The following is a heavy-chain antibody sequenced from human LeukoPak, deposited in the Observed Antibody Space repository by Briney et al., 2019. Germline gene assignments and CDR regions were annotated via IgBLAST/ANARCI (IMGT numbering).Heavy chain of an antibody. CDR1: GFTFSSYW. D-gene: IGHD2-2*01. V-gene: IGHV3-74*01. CDR3: ASSTQISKYADY. J-gene: IGHJ4*02. CDR2: INSDGSIT. Sequence: GGSLRLSCAASGFTFSSYWMHWVRQAPGKGLVWVSRINSDGSITTYADSVRGRFTTSRDNAKSTLYLQMNSLRAEDTAVYYCASSTQISKYADYWGQGALVTVSS.